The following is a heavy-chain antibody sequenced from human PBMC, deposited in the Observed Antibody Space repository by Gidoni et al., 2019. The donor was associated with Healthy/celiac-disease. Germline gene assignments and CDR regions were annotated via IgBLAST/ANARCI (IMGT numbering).Heavy chain of an antibody. Sequence: QVQQVQLGGCVGQPGRSLRPSCPASGFTCSSYAMHTVRQAPGKGLEWLAVSSYDGSNKYYADSVKGRFTISRDNSKNTLYLKMNSLGAEDTAVYYCARAQGDYYYYGIDVWGQGTTVTVSS. V-gene: IGHV3-30-3*01. CDR1: GFTCSSYA. J-gene: IGHJ6*02. CDR3: ARAQGDYYYYGIDV. CDR2: SSYDGSNK. D-gene: IGHD1-26*01.